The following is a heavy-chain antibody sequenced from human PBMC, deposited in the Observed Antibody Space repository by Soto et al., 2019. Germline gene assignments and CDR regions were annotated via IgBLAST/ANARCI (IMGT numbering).Heavy chain of an antibody. CDR2: ISAYNGNT. D-gene: IGHD3-22*01. Sequence: ASVKVSCKASGYTFTSYGISWVRQAPGQGLEWMGWISAYNGNTNYAQKLQGRVTMTTDTSTSTAYMELRSLRSDDTAVYYCARVTHYYDSSGDNWFDPWGQGTLVTSPQ. V-gene: IGHV1-18*01. J-gene: IGHJ5*02. CDR3: ARVTHYYDSSGDNWFDP. CDR1: GYTFTSYG.